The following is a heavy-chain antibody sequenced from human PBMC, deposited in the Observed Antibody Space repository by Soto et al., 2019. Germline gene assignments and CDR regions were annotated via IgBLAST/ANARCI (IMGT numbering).Heavy chain of an antibody. CDR1: GGSISSGDYY. Sequence: TSETLSLTCTVSGGSISSGDYYWSWIRQPPGKGLEWIGYIYYSGSTYYNPSLKSRVTISVDTSKNQFSLKLSSVTAADTAVYYCAREYYYDLKLSDGIDVWGQGTTVTVSS. CDR2: IYYSGST. J-gene: IGHJ6*02. D-gene: IGHD3-22*01. V-gene: IGHV4-30-4*01. CDR3: AREYYYDLKLSDGIDV.